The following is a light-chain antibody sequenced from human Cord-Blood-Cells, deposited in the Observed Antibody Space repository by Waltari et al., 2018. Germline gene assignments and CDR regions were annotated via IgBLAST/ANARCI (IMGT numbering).Light chain of an antibody. J-gene: IGKJ5*01. CDR2: WAS. CDR3: QQYYSTPIT. V-gene: IGKV4-1*01. Sequence: DLVMTQSPDSLAVSLGERATINCKSSQSVVYSSNNKNYLAWYQQKPGQPHKLLIYWASTRESGVPDRFSGSGSGTDFTLTISSLQAEDLAVYYCQQYYSTPITFGQGTRLEIK. CDR1: QSVVYSSNNKNY.